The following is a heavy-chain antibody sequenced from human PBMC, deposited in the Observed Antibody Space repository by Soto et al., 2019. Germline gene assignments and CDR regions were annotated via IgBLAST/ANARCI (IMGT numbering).Heavy chain of an antibody. CDR2: IWYDGSNK. D-gene: IGHD5-18*01. CDR3: AREGEDVDTAMETGNWFDP. V-gene: IGHV3-33*01. Sequence: QVQLVESGGGVVQPGRSLRLSCAASGFTFSSYGMHWVRQAPGKGLEWVAVIWYDGSNKYYADSVKGRFTISRDNSKNTLYLQMNSLRAEDTAVYYCAREGEDVDTAMETGNWFDPWGQGTLVTVSS. J-gene: IGHJ5*02. CDR1: GFTFSSYG.